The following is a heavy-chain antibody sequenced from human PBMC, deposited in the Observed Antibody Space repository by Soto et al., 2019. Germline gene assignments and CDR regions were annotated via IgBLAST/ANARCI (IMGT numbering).Heavy chain of an antibody. V-gene: IGHV1-69*06. CDR1: GGTFSSYA. Sequence: SVKVSCKASGGTFSSYAISWVRLAPGQGLEWMGGIIPIFGTANYAQKFQGRVTITADKSTSTAYMELSSLRSEDTAVYYCARAPPYSYGFDYWGQGTLVTVLL. CDR2: IIPIFGTA. D-gene: IGHD5-18*01. J-gene: IGHJ4*02. CDR3: ARAPPYSYGFDY.